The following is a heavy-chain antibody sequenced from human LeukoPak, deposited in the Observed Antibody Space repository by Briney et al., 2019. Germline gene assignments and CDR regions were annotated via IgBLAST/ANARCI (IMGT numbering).Heavy chain of an antibody. J-gene: IGHJ3*02. Sequence: SETLSLTCTVSGGSISSYYWSWIRQPPGKGLEWIGYIYYSGSTNYNPSPKSRVTISVDTSKNQFSLKLSSVTAADTAVYYCARDLDPSGYGAFDIWGQGTMVTVSS. CDR1: GGSISSYY. CDR2: IYYSGST. V-gene: IGHV4-59*01. D-gene: IGHD3-22*01. CDR3: ARDLDPSGYGAFDI.